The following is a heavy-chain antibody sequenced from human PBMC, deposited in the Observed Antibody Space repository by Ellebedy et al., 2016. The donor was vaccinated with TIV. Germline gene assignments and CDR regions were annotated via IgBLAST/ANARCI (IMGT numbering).Heavy chain of an antibody. J-gene: IGHJ3*02. CDR3: ARVDYGLAFHI. Sequence: GGSLRLSCAASGFAVSSNYMSWVRQAPGKGLEWVSVIYSSVITYYAESVKGRFTISRDNSRDNSKNTLYLQMNGLRAEDTAVYYCARVDYGLAFHIWGQGTMVTVSS. D-gene: IGHD3-16*01. CDR2: IYSSVIT. V-gene: IGHV3-66*01. CDR1: GFAVSSNY.